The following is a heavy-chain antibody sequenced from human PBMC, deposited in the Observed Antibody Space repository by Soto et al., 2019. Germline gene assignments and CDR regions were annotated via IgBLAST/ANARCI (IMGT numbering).Heavy chain of an antibody. CDR3: ARRGTDKTYCTNGVCPPEYNWFAP. CDR1: GGTFSSYA. J-gene: IGHJ5*02. V-gene: IGHV1-69*01. Sequence: QVQLVPSGAEVKKPGASVKVSCKASGGTFSSYAISWVRQAPGQGLEWMGGIIHSFGTANYSQKFQGRVTITADEPTRTAYMEKSSLRSEDTAVYYCARRGTDKTYCTNGVCPPEYNWFAPWGQGTLVTVSS. D-gene: IGHD2-8*01. CDR2: IIHSFGTA.